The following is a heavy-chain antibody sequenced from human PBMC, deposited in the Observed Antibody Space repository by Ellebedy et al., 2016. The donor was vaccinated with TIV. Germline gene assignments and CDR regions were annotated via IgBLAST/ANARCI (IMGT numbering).Heavy chain of an antibody. CDR2: ISSSSSYI. J-gene: IGHJ3*02. CDR3: ARWGMSSGYYYGI. CDR1: GFTFSSYS. V-gene: IGHV3-21*01. D-gene: IGHD3-22*01. Sequence: GGSLRLSCAASGFTFSSYSMNWVRQAPGKGLEWVSSISSSSSYIYYADSVKGRLIISRDNAKNSLYLQMNSLRAEDTAVYYCARWGMSSGYYYGIWGQGTMVTVSS.